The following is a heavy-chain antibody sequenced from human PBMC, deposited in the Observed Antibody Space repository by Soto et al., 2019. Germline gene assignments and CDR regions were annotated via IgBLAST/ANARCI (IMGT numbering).Heavy chain of an antibody. J-gene: IGHJ1*01. CDR1: GGSISSSSYY. V-gene: IGHV4-39*01. CDR2: IYYSGST. CDR3: ARLLALDYGDYSAEYFQH. D-gene: IGHD4-17*01. Sequence: QLQLQESGPGLVKPSETLSLTCTVSGGSISSSSYYWGWIRQPPGKGLEWIGSIYYSGSTYYNPSLKSRVTISVDTSKNQFSLKLGSVTAADTAVYYCARLLALDYGDYSAEYFQHWGQGTLVTVSS.